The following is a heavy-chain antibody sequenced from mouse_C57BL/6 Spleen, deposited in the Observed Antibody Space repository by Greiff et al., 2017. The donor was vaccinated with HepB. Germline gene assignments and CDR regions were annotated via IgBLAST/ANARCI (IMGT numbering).Heavy chain of an antibody. Sequence: QVQLQQSGPELVKPGASVKISCKASGYAFSSSWMNWVKQRPGKGLEWIGRIYPGDGDTNYNGKFKGKATLTADTSSSTAYMQLSSLTFEDTAVYFCARPTTVVAYYYAMDYWGQGTSVTVSS. V-gene: IGHV1-82*01. D-gene: IGHD1-1*01. CDR1: GYAFSSSW. J-gene: IGHJ4*01. CDR2: IYPGDGDT. CDR3: ARPTTVVAYYYAMDY.